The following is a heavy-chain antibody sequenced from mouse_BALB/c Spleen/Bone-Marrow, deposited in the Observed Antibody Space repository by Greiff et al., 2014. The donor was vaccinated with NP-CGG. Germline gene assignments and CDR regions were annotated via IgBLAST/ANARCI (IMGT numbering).Heavy chain of an antibody. D-gene: IGHD1-1*01. CDR2: INPDSSTI. CDR1: GFDFSRYW. J-gene: IGHJ2*01. CDR3: ARLGCYGSMGY. Sequence: EVNVVESGGGLVQPGGSLKLPCAASGFDFSRYWMSWVRQAPGKGLEWIGEINPDSSTINYTPSLKDKFIISRDNAKNTLYLQMSKVRSEDTALYYCARLGCYGSMGYWGQGTTLTVSS. V-gene: IGHV4-1*02.